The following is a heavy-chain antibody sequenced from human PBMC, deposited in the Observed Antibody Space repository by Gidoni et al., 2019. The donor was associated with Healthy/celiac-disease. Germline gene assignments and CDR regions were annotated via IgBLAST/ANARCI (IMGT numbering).Heavy chain of an antibody. CDR2: INPNSGGT. V-gene: IGHV1-2*02. CDR1: GYTFTGYY. D-gene: IGHD2-15*01. CDR3: ARDQDWDIDYYYGMDV. Sequence: QVQLVQSGAEVKKPGASVKVSCKASGYTFTGYYMPWVRQASGQGLEWMGWINPNSGGTKYAQKFQGRVTMTRDTSISTAYMELSRLRSDDTAVYYCARDQDWDIDYYYGMDVWGQGTTVTVSS. J-gene: IGHJ6*02.